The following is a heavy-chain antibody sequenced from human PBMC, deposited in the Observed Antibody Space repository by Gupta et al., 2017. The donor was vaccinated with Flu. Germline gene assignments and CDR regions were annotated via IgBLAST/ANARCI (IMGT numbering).Heavy chain of an antibody. CDR1: GLSMSRHA. CDR2: ISGSGGST. V-gene: IGHV3-23*01. D-gene: IGHD3-22*01. CDR3: ARARRVIVVVIDAIDY. Sequence: EAQLLESGGGLVQPGGSLRLSCAASGLSMSRHAMSWVRQAPGKGLEWVSAISGSGGSTYYADSVKGRFTISRDNSKNTLYLQMNSLRAEDTAVYYCARARRVIVVVIDAIDYWGQGTLVTVSS. J-gene: IGHJ4*02.